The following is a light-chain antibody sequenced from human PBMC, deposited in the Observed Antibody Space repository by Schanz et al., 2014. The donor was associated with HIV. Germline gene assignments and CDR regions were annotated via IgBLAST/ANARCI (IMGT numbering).Light chain of an antibody. CDR1: PSVSGSY. J-gene: IGKJ1*01. CDR3: QQSARSPT. CDR2: AIS. Sequence: EIGLTQSPGILSLSPGERATLSCRASPSVSGSYLAWYQQRPGQPPRLLIYAISTRATGIPDRFSGSGSGTDFTLTISRLEPEDFAVYYCQQSARSPTFGQGTKVEIK. V-gene: IGKV3-20*01.